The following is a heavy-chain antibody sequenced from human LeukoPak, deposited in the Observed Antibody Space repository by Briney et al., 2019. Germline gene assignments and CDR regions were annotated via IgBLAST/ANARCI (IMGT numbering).Heavy chain of an antibody. D-gene: IGHD6-19*01. CDR1: GGTFSSYA. J-gene: IGHJ6*02. CDR2: IIPIFGTA. Sequence: SVKVSCKASGGTFSSYAISWVRQAPGQGLEWMGGIIPIFGTANYAQKFQGRVTITADESTSTAYMELSSLRSEDTAVYYCARAPNIAMAGTYEDYYYYGMDVWGQGTTVTVSS. V-gene: IGHV1-69*13. CDR3: ARAPNIAMAGTYEDYYYYGMDV.